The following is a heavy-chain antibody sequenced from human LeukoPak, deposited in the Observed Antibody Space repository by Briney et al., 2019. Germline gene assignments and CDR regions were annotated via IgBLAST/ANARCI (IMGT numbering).Heavy chain of an antibody. J-gene: IGHJ3*02. V-gene: IGHV3-53*01. D-gene: IGHD6-6*01. CDR1: GFTVSSNY. CDR3: ASTSSSSPFDI. Sequence: GGSLRLSCAASGFTVSSNYMSWVRQAPGKGLEWVSVIYSGGSTYYADSVKGRFTISRDNSKNTLYLQMNSLRAEDTAVYYCASTSSSSPFDIWGQGTMVTVSS. CDR2: IYSGGST.